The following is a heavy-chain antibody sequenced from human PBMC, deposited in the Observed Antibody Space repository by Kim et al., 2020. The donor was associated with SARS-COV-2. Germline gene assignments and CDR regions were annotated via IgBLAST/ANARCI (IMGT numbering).Heavy chain of an antibody. J-gene: IGHJ4*02. Sequence: GGSLRLSCAASGFTFSNYAMSWVRQAPGKGLEWVSAISGSGGSTYYADSVKGRFTISRDNSMNTLYLQMNSLRAEDTAVYYCAKDPYYDFWSGYYFGYWGQGTLVTVSS. CDR2: ISGSGGST. V-gene: IGHV3-23*01. CDR3: AKDPYYDFWSGYYFGY. D-gene: IGHD3-3*01. CDR1: GFTFSNYA.